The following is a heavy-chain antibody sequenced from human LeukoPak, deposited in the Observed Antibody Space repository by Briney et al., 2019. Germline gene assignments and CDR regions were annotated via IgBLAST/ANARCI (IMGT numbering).Heavy chain of an antibody. CDR3: ARDGDDTSGYFSPFDY. D-gene: IGHD3-22*01. CDR2: IYTGGGT. V-gene: IGHV3-NL1*01. CDR1: GFTFSSYG. J-gene: IGHJ4*02. Sequence: GGSLRLSCAASGFTFSSYGMHWVRQAPGKGLEWVAVIYTGGGTYYADSVKGRFTISRDKSKNTLYLQMNSLGVEDTAVYYCARDGDDTSGYFSPFDYWGQGTLVTVSS.